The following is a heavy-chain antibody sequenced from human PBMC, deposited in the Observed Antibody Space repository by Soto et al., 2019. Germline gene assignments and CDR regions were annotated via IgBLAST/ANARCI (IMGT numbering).Heavy chain of an antibody. CDR1: GGSISSGDYY. CDR2: IYYSGST. CDR3: ARGPVAVAGNVWFDP. V-gene: IGHV4-30-4*01. Sequence: SETLSLTCTVSGGSISSGDYYWSWIRQPPGKGLEWIGYIYYSGSTYYNPSLKSRVTISVDTSKNQFSLKLSSVTAADTAVYYCARGPVAVAGNVWFDPWGQGTLVTVSS. J-gene: IGHJ5*02. D-gene: IGHD6-19*01.